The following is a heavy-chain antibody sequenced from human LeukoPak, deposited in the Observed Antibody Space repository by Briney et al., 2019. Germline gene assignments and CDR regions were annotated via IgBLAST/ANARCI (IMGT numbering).Heavy chain of an antibody. D-gene: IGHD3-10*01. CDR1: GGSISSGGYY. V-gene: IGHV4-31*03. CDR2: IYYSGST. Sequence: SETLSLTCTVSGGSISSGGYYWSWIRQHPGTGLEWIGYIYYSGSTYYNPSLKSRVTISVDTSKSQFSLKLSSVTAADTAVYYCARAYGSGTHFDYWGQGTLVTVSS. J-gene: IGHJ4*02. CDR3: ARAYGSGTHFDY.